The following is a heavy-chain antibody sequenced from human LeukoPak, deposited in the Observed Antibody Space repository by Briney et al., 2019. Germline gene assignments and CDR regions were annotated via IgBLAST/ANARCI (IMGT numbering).Heavy chain of an antibody. CDR1: GYIIATYY. D-gene: IGHD5-24*01. Sequence: ASVKVSCKASGYIIATYYIDWVRQAPGQGLEWMGRINPSGGSTNYARQSQDRVTMTSDTSTTTVYMELSSLRSEDTAVYFCARVSRDGYYLFDYWGQGTLVTVSS. CDR2: INPSGGST. CDR3: ARVSRDGYYLFDY. V-gene: IGHV1-46*01. J-gene: IGHJ4*02.